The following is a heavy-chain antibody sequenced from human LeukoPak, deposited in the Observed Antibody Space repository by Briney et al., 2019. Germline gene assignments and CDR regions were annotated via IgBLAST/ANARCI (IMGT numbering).Heavy chain of an antibody. CDR3: ARGGRGVWGSLDY. CDR2: IRYDGSNK. V-gene: IGHV3-30*02. J-gene: IGHJ4*02. CDR1: GFTFSSYG. Sequence: GGSLRLSCAASGFTFSSYGMHWVRQAPGKGLEWVAFIRYDGSNKYYADSVKGRFTISRDNSKSTLYLQMNSLRAEDTAVYYCARGGRGVWGSLDYWGQGTLVTVSS. D-gene: IGHD3-16*01.